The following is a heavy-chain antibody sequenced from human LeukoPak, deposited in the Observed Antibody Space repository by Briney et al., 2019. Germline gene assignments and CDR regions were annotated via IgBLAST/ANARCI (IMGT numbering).Heavy chain of an antibody. Sequence: SETLSLTCAVYGGSFSGYYWSWIRQPPGKGLEWIGEINHSGSTNYNPSLKSRVTISVDTSKDQFSLKLSSVTAADTAVYYCARGRSSGWYEDWFDPWGQGTLATVSS. J-gene: IGHJ5*02. CDR3: ARGRSSGWYEDWFDP. CDR1: GGSFSGYY. D-gene: IGHD6-19*01. V-gene: IGHV4-34*01. CDR2: INHSGST.